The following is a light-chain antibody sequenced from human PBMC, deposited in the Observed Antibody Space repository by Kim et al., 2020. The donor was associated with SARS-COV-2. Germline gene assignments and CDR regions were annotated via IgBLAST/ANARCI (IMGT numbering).Light chain of an antibody. J-gene: IGLJ1*01. V-gene: IGLV1-47*03. CDR1: SSNIGSNY. CDR3: AAWDDSLSGYV. CDR2: RNN. Sequence: ELTQPPSASGTPGQRVTISCSGSSSNIGSNYVYWYQQLPGTAPKLLIYRNNQRPSGVPDRFSGSKSGTSASLAISGLWSEDEADYYCAAWDDSLSGYVFGTGTKVTVL.